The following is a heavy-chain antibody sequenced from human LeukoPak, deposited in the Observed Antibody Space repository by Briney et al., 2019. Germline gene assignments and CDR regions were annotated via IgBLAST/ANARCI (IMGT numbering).Heavy chain of an antibody. D-gene: IGHD3-22*01. V-gene: IGHV3-23*01. CDR2: ISGSGGST. CDR3: AKRDYYDSSGYLDY. Sequence: GGSLRLSCAASGFTFSSYAMSWVRQAPGKGLEWVSAISGSGGSTYYADSVKGRYTISRDNSKNTLYLQMNSLRAEDTAVYYCAKRDYYDSSGYLDYWGQGTLVTVSS. CDR1: GFTFSSYA. J-gene: IGHJ4*02.